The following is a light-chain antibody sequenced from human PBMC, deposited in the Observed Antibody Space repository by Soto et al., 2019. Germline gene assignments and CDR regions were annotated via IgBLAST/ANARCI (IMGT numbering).Light chain of an antibody. CDR2: DVS. V-gene: IGLV2-14*03. CDR1: GSDVGGYNY. Sequence: QSALTQPASVSGSPGQSITISCSGTGSDVGGYNYVSWYQQHPGKAPKLMIFDVSDRPSGVSYRFSGSKSGNTASLTISGLQAEDEADYYCSSYTSSTTLVVFGGGTKLPVL. J-gene: IGLJ2*01. CDR3: SSYTSSTTLVV.